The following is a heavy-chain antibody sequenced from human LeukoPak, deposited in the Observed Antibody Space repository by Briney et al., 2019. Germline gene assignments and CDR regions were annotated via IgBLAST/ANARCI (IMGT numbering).Heavy chain of an antibody. V-gene: IGHV4-38-2*02. Sequence: PSETLSLTCTVSGYSISSGYYWGWIRQPSGKGLEWIGSIYHSGSTYYNPSLKSRVTISVDTSKNQFSLKLSSVTAADTAVYYCARDTDTYSSSWPDYYYYMDVWGKGTTVTVSS. J-gene: IGHJ6*03. D-gene: IGHD6-13*01. CDR2: IYHSGST. CDR3: ARDTDTYSSSWPDYYYYMDV. CDR1: GYSISSGYY.